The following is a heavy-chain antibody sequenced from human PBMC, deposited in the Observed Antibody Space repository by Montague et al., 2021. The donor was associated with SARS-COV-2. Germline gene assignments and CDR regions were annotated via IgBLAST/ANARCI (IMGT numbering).Heavy chain of an antibody. Sequence: SETLFLTCAVYGGSFSGYYWTWIRQSPGKGLEWIAEINHSGTTNYNFNPSLRSRVTISVDTSKSQFSLKLSSVTAADTGVYYCARWDPQTLTLIGLRGKSASDEWGQGTLVAVSS. V-gene: IGHV4-34*01. D-gene: IGHD4-23*01. J-gene: IGHJ4*02. CDR2: INHSGTT. CDR1: GGSFSGYY. CDR3: ARWDPQTLTLIGLRGKSASDE.